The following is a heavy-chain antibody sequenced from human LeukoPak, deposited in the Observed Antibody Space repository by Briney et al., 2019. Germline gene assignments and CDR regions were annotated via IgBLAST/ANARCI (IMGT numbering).Heavy chain of an antibody. CDR1: GYTFTSYY. D-gene: IGHD3-16*01. CDR2: INPSGGST. CDR3: ARENASYFDY. J-gene: IGHJ4*02. Sequence: ASVKVSCKASGYTFTSYYMHWVRQAPGQGLEWMGIINPSGGSTSYAQKFQGRVTMTRDTSTSTVYMELSSLGSKDTAVYYCARENASYFDYWGQGTLVTVSS. V-gene: IGHV1-46*01.